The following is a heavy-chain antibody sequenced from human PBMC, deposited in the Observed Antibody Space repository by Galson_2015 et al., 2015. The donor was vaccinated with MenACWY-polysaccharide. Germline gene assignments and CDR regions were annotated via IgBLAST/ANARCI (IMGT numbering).Heavy chain of an antibody. D-gene: IGHD1-26*01. J-gene: IGHJ6*03. V-gene: IGHV3-11*01. CDR1: GFTFSDYY. Sequence: SLRLSCAASGFTFSDYYMNWLRPAPGKGLEWVSYISTSGTNIYHADSVKGRFPISRDNAQNSLHMQMNSLRAEDTAVYYCAKLGLKWEINRDYSFYMDVWGKGSMVTVSS. CDR3: AKLGLKWEINRDYSFYMDV. CDR2: ISTSGTNI.